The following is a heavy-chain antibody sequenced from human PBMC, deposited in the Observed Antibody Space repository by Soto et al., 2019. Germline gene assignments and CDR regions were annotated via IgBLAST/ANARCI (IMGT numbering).Heavy chain of an antibody. CDR3: ARASGSSYWFDP. CDR2: ISAYNGNT. V-gene: IGHV1-18*01. D-gene: IGHD1-26*01. J-gene: IGHJ5*02. Sequence: GASLKLSCKSSGYTFTSYVISWVRQAPGQGLEWMGWISAYNGNTNYAQKLQGRVTMTTDTSTSTAYMELRSLRSDDTAVYYCARASGSSYWFDPWGQGTLVTVSS. CDR1: GYTFTSYV.